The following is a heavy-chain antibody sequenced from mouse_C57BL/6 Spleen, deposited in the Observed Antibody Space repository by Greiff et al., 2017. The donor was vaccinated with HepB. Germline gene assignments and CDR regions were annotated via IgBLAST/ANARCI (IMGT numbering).Heavy chain of an antibody. CDR1: GFSLTSYG. D-gene: IGHD1-3*01. V-gene: IGHV2-2*01. Sequence: QVQLQQSGPGLVQPSQSLSITCTVSGFSLTSYGVHWVRQSPGKGLEWLGVIWSGGSTDYNAAFISRLSISKDNSKSQVFFKMNSLQADDTAIYYCATVLTFYYAMDYWGQGTSVTVSS. J-gene: IGHJ4*01. CDR3: ATVLTFYYAMDY. CDR2: IWSGGST.